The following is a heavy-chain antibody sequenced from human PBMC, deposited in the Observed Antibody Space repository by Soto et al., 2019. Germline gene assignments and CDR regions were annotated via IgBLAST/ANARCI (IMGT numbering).Heavy chain of an antibody. Sequence: QVQLVESGGGVVQPGRSLRLSCAASGFTFSRNAIHWVRQAPGKGLEWVAIISFDGGNKYYADSVKGRFTISRDNSKNTLYLQMNSLRLEDTAVYFCASDLWDDGSAQLDYWGQGALVTVSS. J-gene: IGHJ4*02. CDR1: GFTFSRNA. D-gene: IGHD3-22*01. V-gene: IGHV3-30-3*01. CDR3: ASDLWDDGSAQLDY. CDR2: ISFDGGNK.